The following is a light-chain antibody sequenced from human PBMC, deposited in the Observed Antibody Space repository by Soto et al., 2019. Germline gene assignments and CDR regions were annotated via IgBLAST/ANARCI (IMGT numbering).Light chain of an antibody. Sequence: EIVMTQSPATLSVSPGERAALSCRASQSVSSNLAWYQQKPGQAPSLLIYGASTRAPGIPARVSGSGSGTEFTLTISSLQPEDFAFYYCQQYNYWPSFGQGTKLEIK. J-gene: IGKJ2*01. CDR1: QSVSSN. CDR2: GAS. CDR3: QQYNYWPS. V-gene: IGKV3-15*01.